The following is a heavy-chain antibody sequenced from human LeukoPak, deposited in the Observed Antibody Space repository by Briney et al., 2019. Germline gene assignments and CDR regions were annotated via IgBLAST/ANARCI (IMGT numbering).Heavy chain of an antibody. CDR3: AGGADGYNSYFDY. V-gene: IGHV1-69*05. Sequence: SVKVSCKASGGTFSSYAISWVRQAPGQGLEWMGGIIPIFGTANYAQKFQGRVTITTDESTSTAYMELSSLRSEDTAVYYCAGGADGYNSYFDYWGQGTLVTVSS. D-gene: IGHD5-24*01. CDR2: IIPIFGTA. CDR1: GGTFSSYA. J-gene: IGHJ4*02.